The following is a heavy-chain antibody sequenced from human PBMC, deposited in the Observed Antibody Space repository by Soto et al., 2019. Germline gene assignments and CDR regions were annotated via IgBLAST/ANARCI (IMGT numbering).Heavy chain of an antibody. D-gene: IGHD1-26*01. V-gene: IGHV4-59*01. CDR2: IYSSGST. Sequence: SETLSLTCTASGGSISSYYWSWIRQPPGKGLEWIGYIYSSGSTHYTPSLKSRVTISVDTSKNQFSLKLSSVTAADTAVYYCARRIRVGPYYYHAMAVWGQGTTVT. CDR3: ARRIRVGPYYYHAMAV. J-gene: IGHJ6*02. CDR1: GGSISSYY.